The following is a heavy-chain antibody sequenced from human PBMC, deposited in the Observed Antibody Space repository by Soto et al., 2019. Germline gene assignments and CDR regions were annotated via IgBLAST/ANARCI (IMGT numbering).Heavy chain of an antibody. CDR1: VFTFSVYS. CDR2: ISRDGSST. CDR3: ANAGFWSGYYSLVDY. V-gene: IGHV3-74*01. Sequence: PSYASSVFTFSVYSIHWARHAPGKGLVWVSRISRDGSSTGYADSVKGRFTISRDNAKNTLYLQMNSLRAEDTALYYCANAGFWSGYYSLVDYWGQGTLVTVSS. J-gene: IGHJ4*02. D-gene: IGHD3-3*01.